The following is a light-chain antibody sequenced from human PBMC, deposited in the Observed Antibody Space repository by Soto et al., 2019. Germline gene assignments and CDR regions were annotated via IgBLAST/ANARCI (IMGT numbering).Light chain of an antibody. J-gene: IGKJ1*01. CDR3: QQYNNWWT. V-gene: IGKV3-15*01. CDR2: GAS. CDR1: QSVSSN. Sequence: EIVMTQSPATLSVSPGERATLSCRASQSVSSNLAWYQQKPGQAPRLLIYGASTRATGIPARFSGSGSGTEFTLTISSLQSEDFAVYYCQQYNNWWTVGQGTKVYIK.